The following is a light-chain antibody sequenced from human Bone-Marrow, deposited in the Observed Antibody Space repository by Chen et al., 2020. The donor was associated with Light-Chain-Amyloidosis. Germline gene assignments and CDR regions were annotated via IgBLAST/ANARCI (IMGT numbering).Light chain of an antibody. J-gene: IGKJ1*01. CDR1: HSLLHSEGRTY. Sequence: DILMTQTLLSLSVTPGQPASISCKSSHSLLHSEGRTYLFWFLQKPGQPPQLLMYEVSTRFYGVPDKFTGSGSGTHFTLNISRVEAEDVGIYYFMQSIQLPRTFGQVTKVQIK. CDR3: MQSIQLPRT. CDR2: EVS. V-gene: IGKV2D-29*01.